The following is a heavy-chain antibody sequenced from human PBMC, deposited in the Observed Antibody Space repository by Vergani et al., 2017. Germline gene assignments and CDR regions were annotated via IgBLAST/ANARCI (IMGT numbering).Heavy chain of an antibody. D-gene: IGHD4-17*01. CDR2: VDPEDGET. V-gene: IGHV1-69-2*01. CDR1: GYTFTDHY. CDR3: AIPQTVTTGGMEV. Sequence: EVYLVQSGTEVKRPRATMRISCKVSGYTFTDHYMHWVKQAPGKGLEWMGLVDPEDGETTYSETFKGGVTITADISTDTAYLELTSLRSEDTAVYYCAIPQTVTTGGMEVWGQGTTVIVSS. J-gene: IGHJ6*02.